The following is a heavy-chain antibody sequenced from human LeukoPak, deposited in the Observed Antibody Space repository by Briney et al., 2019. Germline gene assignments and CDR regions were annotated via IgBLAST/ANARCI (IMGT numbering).Heavy chain of an antibody. V-gene: IGHV3-33*01. J-gene: IGHJ4*02. CDR3: ARELIVPVGY. CDR1: GFTFSSYG. D-gene: IGHD2-2*01. Sequence: PGRSLRLSCAASGFTFSSYGMHWVRQAPGKGLEWVAVIWYDGSNKYYADSVKGRFTISRDNAKNSLYLQMNSLRDEDTAVYYCARELIVPVGYWGQGTLVTVSS. CDR2: IWYDGSNK.